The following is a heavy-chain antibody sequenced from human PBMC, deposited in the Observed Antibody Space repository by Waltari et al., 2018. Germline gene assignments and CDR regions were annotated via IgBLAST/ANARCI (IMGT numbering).Heavy chain of an antibody. CDR2: IIPIFGTA. Sequence: QVQLVQSGAEVKKPGSSVKVSCKASGGTFSSYAISWVRRDPGQGLEWMGGIIPIFGTANYAQKFQGRVTITTDESTSTAYMELSSLRSEDTAVYYCATRLCSGGSCYRDREYFQHWGQGTLVTVSS. V-gene: IGHV1-69*05. CDR1: GGTFSSYA. D-gene: IGHD2-15*01. CDR3: ATRLCSGGSCYRDREYFQH. J-gene: IGHJ1*01.